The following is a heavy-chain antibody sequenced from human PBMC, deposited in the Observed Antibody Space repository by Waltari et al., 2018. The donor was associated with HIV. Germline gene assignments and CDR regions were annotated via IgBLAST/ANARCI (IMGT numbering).Heavy chain of an antibody. CDR3: ARGANYYDSSGYFDY. J-gene: IGHJ4*02. CDR1: GYTFASYY. CDR2: INPSGGST. Sequence: QVQLVQSGAEVKKPGASVKVSCKASGYTFASYYMHWVRQAPGQGLEWMGIINPSGGSTSYAQKFQGRVTMTRDTSTSTVYMELSSLRSEDTAVYYCARGANYYDSSGYFDYWGQGTLVTVSS. V-gene: IGHV1-46*01. D-gene: IGHD3-22*01.